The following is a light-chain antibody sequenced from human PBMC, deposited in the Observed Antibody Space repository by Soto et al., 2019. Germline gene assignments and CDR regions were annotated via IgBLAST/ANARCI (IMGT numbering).Light chain of an antibody. V-gene: IGLV2-14*01. J-gene: IGLJ2*01. CDR2: DVS. CDR3: SSYTSSSTLYVV. CDR1: SSDVGGYSY. Sequence: QSVLTQPASVSGSPGQSITISCTGSSSDVGGYSYVSWYQQHPGKAPKLMIYDVSNRPSGVSNRFSGSKSGNTASLTISGLQAKDEADYYCSSYTSSSTLYVVFGGGTKLTVL.